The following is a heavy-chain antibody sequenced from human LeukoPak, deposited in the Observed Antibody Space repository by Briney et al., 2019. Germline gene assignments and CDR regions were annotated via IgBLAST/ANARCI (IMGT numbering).Heavy chain of an antibody. CDR3: GRTQYAVAGPVDN. J-gene: IGHJ4*02. CDR2: ISSNGIST. CDR1: GFTFSSYA. Sequence: PGGSLRLSCAASGFTFSSYAMHWARQAPGKGLEYVSAISSNGISTYYANSVKGRFTISRDNSKNTLYLQLGSLRAEDMAVYYCGRTQYAVAGPVDNWGQGTLVTVSS. V-gene: IGHV3-64*01. D-gene: IGHD6-19*01.